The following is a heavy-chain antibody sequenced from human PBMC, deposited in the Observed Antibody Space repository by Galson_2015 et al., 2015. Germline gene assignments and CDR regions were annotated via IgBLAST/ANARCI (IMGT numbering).Heavy chain of an antibody. CDR3: ARAGRRGVVAATDY. D-gene: IGHD2-15*01. J-gene: IGHJ4*02. CDR1: GFTFSSYA. CDR2: ISGSGGST. Sequence: ALRLSCAASGFTFSSYAMSWVRQAPGKGVEWVSAISGSGGSTYYADSVKGRFTISRDNSKNTLYLQMNSLRAEDTAVYYCARAGRRGVVAATDYWGQGTLVTVSS. V-gene: IGHV3-23*01.